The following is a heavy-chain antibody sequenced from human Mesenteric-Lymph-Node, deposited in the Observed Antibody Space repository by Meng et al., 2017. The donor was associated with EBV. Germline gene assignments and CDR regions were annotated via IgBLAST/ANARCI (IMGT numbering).Heavy chain of an antibody. Sequence: QVELGECGAEVNKPGASVKVYCKASGYTFTTYGLSWVRQAPGQGLEWMGWISGYYGNTNYAQKFQGRVTMTTDTSTSTAYMELRSLRSDDTAVYYCARDGGAGGDKGYWGQGTLVTVSS. V-gene: IGHV1-18*01. CDR2: ISGYYGNT. CDR3: ARDGGAGGDKGY. J-gene: IGHJ4*02. CDR1: GYTFTTYG. D-gene: IGHD3-16*01.